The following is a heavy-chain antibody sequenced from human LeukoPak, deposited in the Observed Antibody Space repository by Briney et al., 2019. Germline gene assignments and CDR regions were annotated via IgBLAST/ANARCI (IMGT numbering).Heavy chain of an antibody. CDR2: IIPTLGIA. D-gene: IGHD6-19*01. CDR1: GGTFSSYT. CDR3: ARDVAVAGSFDY. V-gene: IGHV1-69*04. Sequence: SVKVSCKASGGTFSSYTISWVRQAPGQGLEWMGRIIPTLGIANYAQKFQGRVTITADKSTSTAYMELSSLRSEDTAVYYCARDVAVAGSFDYWGQGTLVTVSS. J-gene: IGHJ4*02.